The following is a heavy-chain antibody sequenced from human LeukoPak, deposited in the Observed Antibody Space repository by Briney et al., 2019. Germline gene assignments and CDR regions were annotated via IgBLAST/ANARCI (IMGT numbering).Heavy chain of an antibody. Sequence: TGGSLRLSCAASGFTFSSHEMNWVRQAPGKGLEWLSHITSSGGIIYYADSVMGRFTISRDNAKNSLYLQMNSLRVEDTAVYYCASQSASYADPLDNWGQGTLVTVSS. V-gene: IGHV3-48*03. CDR2: ITSSGGII. CDR3: ASQSASYADPLDN. D-gene: IGHD2-2*01. J-gene: IGHJ4*02. CDR1: GFTFSSHE.